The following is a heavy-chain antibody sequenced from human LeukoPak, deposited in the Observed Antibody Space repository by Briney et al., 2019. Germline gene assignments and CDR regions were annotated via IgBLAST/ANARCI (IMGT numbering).Heavy chain of an antibody. V-gene: IGHV4-61*02. D-gene: IGHD3-22*01. J-gene: IGHJ3*02. CDR1: GDSISSGDYY. Sequence: SETLSLTCTVSGDSISSGDYYWSWIRQPAGKGLEWIGRISSSGSTNYNPSLKSRVTISVDTSKNQFSLKLSSVTAADTAVYYCARDPLYYDSSGYRRDDAFDIWGQGTMVTVSS. CDR2: ISSSGST. CDR3: ARDPLYYDSSGYRRDDAFDI.